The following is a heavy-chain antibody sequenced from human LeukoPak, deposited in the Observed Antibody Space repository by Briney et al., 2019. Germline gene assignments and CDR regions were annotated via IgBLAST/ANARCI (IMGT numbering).Heavy chain of an antibody. CDR2: ISWNSGSI. V-gene: IGHV3-9*01. J-gene: IGHJ4*02. Sequence: GGSLRLSCAASGFTFDDYAMHWVRQAPGKGLEWVSGISWNSGSIGYADSVKGRFTISRDNAKNSLYLQMNSLRAEDTALYYCAKGSTTVTSYYFDYWGQGSLVTVSS. CDR1: GFTFDDYA. CDR3: AKGSTTVTSYYFDY. D-gene: IGHD4-17*01.